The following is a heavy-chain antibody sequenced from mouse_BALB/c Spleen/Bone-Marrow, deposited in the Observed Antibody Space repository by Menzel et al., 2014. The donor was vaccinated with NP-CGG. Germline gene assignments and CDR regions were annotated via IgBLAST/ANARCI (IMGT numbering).Heavy chain of an antibody. J-gene: IGHJ2*01. V-gene: IGHV1-77*01. CDR2: IYPGSGST. CDR3: ARCGGLRDFDY. D-gene: IGHD2-4*01. Sequence: VQLQQSGPELVKPGASVTMSCKASGYTFTDYVISWVKQRTGQGLEWIGEIYPGSGSTYYNEKFKGKATLTADKSSNTAYMQLSSLTSEDSAVYFCARCGGLRDFDYWGQGTTLTVSS. CDR1: GYTFTDYV.